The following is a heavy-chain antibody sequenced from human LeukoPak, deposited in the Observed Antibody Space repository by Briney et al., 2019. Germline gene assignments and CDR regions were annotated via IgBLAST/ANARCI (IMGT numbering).Heavy chain of an antibody. CDR2: IVVGSGNT. CDR1: GFTFTSSA. D-gene: IGHD3-10*01. V-gene: IGHV1-58*02. J-gene: IGHJ6*03. Sequence: SVKVSCKASGFTFTSSAMQWVRQARGQRLEWIGWIVVGSGNTNYAQKLQERVTITRDMSTSTAYMELSSLRSEDTAVYYCAAEGSGSYYKGYYYMDVWGKGTTVTVSS. CDR3: AAEGSGSYYKGYYYMDV.